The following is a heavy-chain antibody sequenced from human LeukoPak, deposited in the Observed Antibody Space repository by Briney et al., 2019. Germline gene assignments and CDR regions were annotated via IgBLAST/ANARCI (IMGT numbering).Heavy chain of an antibody. D-gene: IGHD1-26*01. Sequence: SVKVSCKASGGTFSSYAISWVRQAPGQGLEWMGGIIPIFGTANYAQKFQGRVTITADESTSTAYMELSSLRSEDTAVYYCARVGGTPGDAFDIWGQGTMVTVSS. V-gene: IGHV1-69*01. CDR2: IIPIFGTA. CDR1: GGTFSSYA. J-gene: IGHJ3*02. CDR3: ARVGGTPGDAFDI.